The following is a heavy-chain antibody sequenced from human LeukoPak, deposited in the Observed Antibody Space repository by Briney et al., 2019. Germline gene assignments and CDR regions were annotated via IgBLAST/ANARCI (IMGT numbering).Heavy chain of an antibody. D-gene: IGHD7-27*01. CDR3: AKAANWGAFDI. Sequence: GGPLRLSCAASGFTFSSYGMHWIRQAPGKGLEWVAVISYDGSNKYYADSLKGRFTISRDNSKNTLYLQMNSLRADDTAVYYCAKAANWGAFDIWGQGTMVTVSS. CDR2: ISYDGSNK. V-gene: IGHV3-30*18. J-gene: IGHJ3*02. CDR1: GFTFSSYG.